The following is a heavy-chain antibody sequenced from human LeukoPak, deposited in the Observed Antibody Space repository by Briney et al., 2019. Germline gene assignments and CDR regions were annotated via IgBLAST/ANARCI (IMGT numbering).Heavy chain of an antibody. Sequence: GGSLRLSCAASGFTFNSYWMAWVRQAPGKGLEWVANIKQDGTDKYYMDSVKGRFTISRDNAKNSLYLQMNSLRAEDTAVYYCARPKEGFAIVFDYWGQGTLVTVSS. D-gene: IGHD2/OR15-2a*01. CDR2: IKQDGTDK. CDR3: ARPKEGFAIVFDY. J-gene: IGHJ4*02. CDR1: GFTFNSYW. V-gene: IGHV3-7*01.